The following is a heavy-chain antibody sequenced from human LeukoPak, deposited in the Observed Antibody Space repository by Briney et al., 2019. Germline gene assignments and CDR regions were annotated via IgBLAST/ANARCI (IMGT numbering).Heavy chain of an antibody. J-gene: IGHJ4*02. V-gene: IGHV3-23*01. CDR3: AKGTGGSCYSGIGY. CDR1: GFTFSSYA. Sequence: PGGSLRLSCAASGFTFSSYAMSWVRQAPGKGLEWVSAISGSGGSTYYADSVKGRFTISRDNSKNTLYLHMNTLRAEDTAIYYCAKGTGGSCYSGIGYWGQGTLVPVSS. CDR2: ISGSGGST. D-gene: IGHD2-15*01.